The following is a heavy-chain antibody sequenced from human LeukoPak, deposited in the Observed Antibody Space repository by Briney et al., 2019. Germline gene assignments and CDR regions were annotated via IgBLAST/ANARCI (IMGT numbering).Heavy chain of an antibody. V-gene: IGHV1-8*01. J-gene: IGHJ5*02. CDR3: ARGLGCSGGSCYSGDWFDP. CDR2: MNPNSGNT. Sequence: ASVKVSCKASGYTFTSYDINWVRQATGQGLEWMGWMNPNSGNTGYAQKFQGRVTMTRNTSISTAYMELSSLRSEDTAVYCCARGLGCSGGSCYSGDWFDPWGQGTLVTVSS. D-gene: IGHD2-15*01. CDR1: GYTFTSYD.